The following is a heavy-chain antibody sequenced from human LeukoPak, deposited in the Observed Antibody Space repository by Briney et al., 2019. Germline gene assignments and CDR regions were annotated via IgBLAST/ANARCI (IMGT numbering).Heavy chain of an antibody. Sequence: PSETLSLTCTVSGGSISSYYWSWIRQPPGKGLEWVGYIYYSGSTNYNPSLKSRVTISVATSKNQSTLKLSSVTAADTAVYYCARQPSLWAPPVDPWGQGTLVTVSS. J-gene: IGHJ5*02. CDR1: GGSISSYY. D-gene: IGHD3-10*01. CDR3: ARQPSLWAPPVDP. CDR2: IYYSGST. V-gene: IGHV4-59*08.